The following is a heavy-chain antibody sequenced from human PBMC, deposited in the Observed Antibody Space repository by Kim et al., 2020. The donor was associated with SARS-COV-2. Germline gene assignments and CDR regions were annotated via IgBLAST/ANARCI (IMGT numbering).Heavy chain of an antibody. CDR1: GFTFSSYG. V-gene: IGHV3-30*18. D-gene: IGHD6-13*01. J-gene: IGHJ4*02. Sequence: GGSLRLSSAASGFTFSSYGMHWVRQAPGKGLEWVAVISYDGSNKYYADSVKGRFTISRDNSKNTLYLQMNSLRAEDTAVYYCAKDIAAAGIVGYWGQGTLVTVSS. CDR3: AKDIAAAGIVGY. CDR2: ISYDGSNK.